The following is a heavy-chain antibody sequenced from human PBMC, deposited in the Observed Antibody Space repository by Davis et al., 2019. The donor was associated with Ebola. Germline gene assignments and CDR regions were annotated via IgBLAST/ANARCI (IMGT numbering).Heavy chain of an antibody. Sequence: PGGSLRLSCKASGFTFGSFAMGWVRQAPGKGLEWVSGISGSGRHTYFAESVRGRFNISGDSSKNTLYLQMNSLTVDDTAVYYCARGRVVLDSWGQGTLVTVSS. V-gene: IGHV3-23*01. J-gene: IGHJ4*02. D-gene: IGHD2-15*01. CDR3: ARGRVVLDS. CDR1: GFTFGSFA. CDR2: ISGSGRHT.